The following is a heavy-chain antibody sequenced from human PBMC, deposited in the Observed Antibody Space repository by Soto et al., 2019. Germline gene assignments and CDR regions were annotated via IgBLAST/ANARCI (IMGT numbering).Heavy chain of an antibody. J-gene: IGHJ4*02. CDR2: IKHDGSDK. Sequence: EVQLVESGGGLVQPGGSLRLSCAVSGFTFSNYWMSWVRQAPGKGLEWVANIKHDGSDKFYVNSVKGRFTISRDDAKNSLYLKMNSLRAGDTAVYYCARDYRDSADTDSWGQGTLVTVSS. V-gene: IGHV3-7*01. D-gene: IGHD2-15*01. CDR3: ARDYRDSADTDS. CDR1: GFTFSNYW.